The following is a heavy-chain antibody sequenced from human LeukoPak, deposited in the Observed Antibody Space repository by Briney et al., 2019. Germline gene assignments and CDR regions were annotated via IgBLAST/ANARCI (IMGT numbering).Heavy chain of an antibody. CDR1: GGSISSSSYY. J-gene: IGHJ5*02. CDR2: IYYSGST. V-gene: IGHV4-39*07. Sequence: TSETLSLTCTVSGGSISSSSYYWGWIRQPPGKGLEWIGSIYYSGSTYYNPSLKSRVTISVDTSKNQFSLKLSSVTAADTAVYYCARNWYQLPGGKYGWFDPWGQGTLVTVSS. CDR3: ARNWYQLPGGKYGWFDP. D-gene: IGHD2-2*01.